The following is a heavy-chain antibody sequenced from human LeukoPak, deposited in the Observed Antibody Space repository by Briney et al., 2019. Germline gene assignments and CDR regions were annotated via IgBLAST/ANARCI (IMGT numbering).Heavy chain of an antibody. CDR2: INTNTGNP. CDR1: GYTFTTFG. J-gene: IGHJ3*01. D-gene: IGHD6-13*01. CDR3: AKDPPYTSTWPDALDA. V-gene: IGHV7-4-1*02. Sequence: GASVKVSCKASGYTFTTFGINWLRQAPGQGLEWMGWINTNTGNPTYDQGFTGRFVFSLDTSVSTAYLEISSLKAENTAVYFCAKDPPYTSTWPDALDAWGQGTMVTVSS.